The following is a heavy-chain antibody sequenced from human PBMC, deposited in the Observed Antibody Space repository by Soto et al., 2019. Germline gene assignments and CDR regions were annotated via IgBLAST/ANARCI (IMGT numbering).Heavy chain of an antibody. CDR1: GGSLGGFH. J-gene: IGHJ4*01. CDR2: ISRSGST. D-gene: IGHD3-10*01. V-gene: IGHV4-34*01. Sequence: QVQLQQWGAGLLKPSETLSLTCAVSGGSLGGFHWSWIRQPPGKGLEWIGEISRSGSTNYGPSLKRRATMSMDTSRNQVSLNLSSVTDADTAVYYCARGRTAALIETRLFRVLFDLWGHGNLVTVSS. CDR3: ARGRTAALIETRLFRVLFDL.